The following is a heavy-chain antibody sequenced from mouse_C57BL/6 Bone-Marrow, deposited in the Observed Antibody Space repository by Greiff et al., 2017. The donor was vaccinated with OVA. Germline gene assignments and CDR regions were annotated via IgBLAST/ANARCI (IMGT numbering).Heavy chain of an antibody. Sequence: QVQLQQPGAELVRPGSSVKLSCKASGYTFTSYWMHWVKQRPIQGLEWIGNIDPSDSETHYNQKFKDKATLTVDKSSSTAYMQLSSLTSEDSAVYYCARRGGSSYPWYFDVWGTGTTVTVSS. CDR2: IDPSDSET. CDR3: ARRGGSSYPWYFDV. V-gene: IGHV1-52*01. D-gene: IGHD1-1*01. J-gene: IGHJ1*03. CDR1: GYTFTSYW.